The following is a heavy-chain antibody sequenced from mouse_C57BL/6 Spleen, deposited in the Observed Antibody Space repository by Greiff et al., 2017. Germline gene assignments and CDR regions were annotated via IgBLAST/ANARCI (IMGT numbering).Heavy chain of an antibody. D-gene: IGHD2-4*01. CDR1: GYSITSGYY. V-gene: IGHV3-6*01. Sequence: EVKLVESGPGLVKPSQSLSLTCSVTGYSITSGYYWNWIRQFPGNKLEWMGYISYDGSNNYNPSLKNRISITRDTSKNQFFLKLNSVTTEDTATYYCARGGDYVSYWGQGTTLTVSS. CDR3: ARGGDYVSY. J-gene: IGHJ2*01. CDR2: ISYDGSN.